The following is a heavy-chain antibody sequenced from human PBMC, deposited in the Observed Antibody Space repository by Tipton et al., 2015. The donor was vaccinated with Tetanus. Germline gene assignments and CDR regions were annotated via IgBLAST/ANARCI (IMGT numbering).Heavy chain of an antibody. Sequence: TLSLTCAVNGGPFDGYYWSWIRQPAGKGLEWIGHIYTSGSTNYNPSLKSRVTMSVDTSKNQFSLRLRSVTAADTAVFYCAGLYYYDSASYPLYWGQGTLVTVSS. V-gene: IGHV4-59*10. D-gene: IGHD3-10*01. J-gene: IGHJ4*02. CDR1: GGPFDGYY. CDR2: IYTSGST. CDR3: AGLYYYDSASYPLY.